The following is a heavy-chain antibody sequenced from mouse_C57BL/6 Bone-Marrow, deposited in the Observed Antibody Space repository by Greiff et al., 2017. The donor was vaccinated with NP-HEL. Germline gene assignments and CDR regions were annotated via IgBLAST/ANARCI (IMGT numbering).Heavy chain of an antibody. D-gene: IGHD1-1*01. CDR2: IYPRSGNT. CDR3: ARLITTVVDWYFDV. V-gene: IGHV1-81*01. J-gene: IGHJ1*03. CDR1: GYTFTSYG. Sequence: VKVVESGAELARPGASVKLSCKASGYTFTSYGISWVKQRTGQGLEWIGEIYPRSGNTYYNEKFKGKATLTADKSSSTAYMELRSLTSEDSAVYFCARLITTVVDWYFDVWGTGTTVTVSS.